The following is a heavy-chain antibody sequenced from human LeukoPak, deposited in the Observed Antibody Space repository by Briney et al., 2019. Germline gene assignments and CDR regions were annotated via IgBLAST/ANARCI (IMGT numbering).Heavy chain of an antibody. CDR3: ARRIVARRRGWFDP. V-gene: IGHV4-34*01. CDR2: INHSGST. D-gene: IGHD5-12*01. J-gene: IGHJ5*02. Sequence: SETLSLTCAVYGGSFSGYYWSWIRQPPGKGLEWIGEINHSGSTNYNPSLKSRVTISVDTSKNQFSLKLSSVTAADTAVYYCARRIVARRRGWFDPWGQGTLVTVSS. CDR1: GGSFSGYY.